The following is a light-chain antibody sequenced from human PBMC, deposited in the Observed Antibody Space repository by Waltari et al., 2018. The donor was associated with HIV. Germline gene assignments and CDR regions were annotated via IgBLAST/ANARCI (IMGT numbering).Light chain of an antibody. V-gene: IGKV3-11*01. J-gene: IGKJ2*01. Sequence: DIVLTQSPATLSLSPGERATLSCRANQNVNNYLAWYQQKPGQPPRLLIYDASNRATGIPARFSGSGSVTDFTLTISSLQPDDYAVYYCQHRTSWPRTFGQGTKLEIK. CDR3: QHRTSWPRT. CDR1: QNVNNY. CDR2: DAS.